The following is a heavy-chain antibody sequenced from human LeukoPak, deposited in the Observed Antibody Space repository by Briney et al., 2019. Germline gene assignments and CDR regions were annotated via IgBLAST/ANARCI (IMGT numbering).Heavy chain of an antibody. CDR1: GVSISSNSYY. D-gene: IGHD6-19*01. CDR2: IYYSGST. J-gene: IGHJ4*02. Sequence: SETLSLTCTVSGVSISSNSYYWGWIRQPPGKGLEWIGNIYYSGSTYYNPSLKSRLTISVDTPENQFSVRLSSVTAADTAVYYCARLTSGWFYFNYWGQGTLVTVSS. V-gene: IGHV4-39*01. CDR3: ARLTSGWFYFNY.